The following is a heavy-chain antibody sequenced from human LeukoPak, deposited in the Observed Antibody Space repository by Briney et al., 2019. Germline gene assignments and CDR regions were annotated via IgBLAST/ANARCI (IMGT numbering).Heavy chain of an antibody. Sequence: GGSLRLSCAASGFTFSTYWMSWVRQAPGKGLEWVANIKQDGSEKYYVDSVKGRFSISRDNAKNSLYLQMNSLRAEDTALYYCARYQGGGWDVWGQGTTVTVSS. CDR2: IKQDGSEK. D-gene: IGHD6-25*01. CDR3: ARYQGGGWDV. CDR1: GFTFSTYW. J-gene: IGHJ6*02. V-gene: IGHV3-7*01.